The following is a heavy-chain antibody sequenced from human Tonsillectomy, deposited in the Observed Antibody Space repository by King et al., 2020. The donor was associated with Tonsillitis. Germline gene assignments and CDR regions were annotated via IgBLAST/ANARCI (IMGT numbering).Heavy chain of an antibody. CDR3: ARGDGILTGGSLFDP. D-gene: IGHD3-9*01. Sequence: QLQESGPGLVKPSQTLSLTCSVSGGSITSGSYYWSWIRQPAGKGLEWIGRIYTSGSTPYNPSLESRVTMSVETSKNQFSRKLTSVTAADTAVDYCARGDGILTGGSLFDPWGQGTLVTVSS. J-gene: IGHJ5*02. CDR1: GGSITSGSYY. CDR2: IYTSGST. V-gene: IGHV4-61*02.